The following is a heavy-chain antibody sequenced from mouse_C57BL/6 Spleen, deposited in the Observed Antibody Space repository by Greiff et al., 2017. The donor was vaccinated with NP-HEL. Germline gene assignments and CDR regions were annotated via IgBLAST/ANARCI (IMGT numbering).Heavy chain of an antibody. CDR2: INYDGSST. Sequence: EVQVVESEGGLVQPGSSMKLSCTASGFTFSDYYMAWVRQVPEKGLEWVANINYDGSSTYYLDSLQSRFIISRDNAKNILYLQMSSLKSEDTATYYCARRLGRFDYWGQGTTLTVSS. CDR1: GFTFSDYY. CDR3: ARRLGRFDY. V-gene: IGHV5-16*01. J-gene: IGHJ2*01. D-gene: IGHD4-1*01.